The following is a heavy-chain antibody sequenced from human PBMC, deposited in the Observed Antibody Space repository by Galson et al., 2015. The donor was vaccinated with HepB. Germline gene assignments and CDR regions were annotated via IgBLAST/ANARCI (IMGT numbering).Heavy chain of an antibody. CDR2: ISWNSGSI. CDR3: AKDTGYYYDSSGYPGSAFDI. CDR1: GFTFDDYA. V-gene: IGHV3-9*01. D-gene: IGHD3-22*01. J-gene: IGHJ3*02. Sequence: SLRLSCAASGFTFDDYAMHWVRQAPGKGLEWVSGISWNSGSIGYADSVKGRFTISRDNAKNSLYLQMNSLRAEDTALYYCAKDTGYYYDSSGYPGSAFDIWGQGTMVTVSS.